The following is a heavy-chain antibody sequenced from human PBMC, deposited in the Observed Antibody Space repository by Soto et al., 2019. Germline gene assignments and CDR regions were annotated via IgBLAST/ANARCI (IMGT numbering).Heavy chain of an antibody. Sequence: QVQLVQSGAEVKKPGSSVKVSCKASGGTFSSYAISWVRQAPGQGLEWMGGIIPISDTTNYAQKCEGRVTITADESTSTAYMEQSSLRSEDTAVDYCARSQGSSTSLEIYYYYYYGMDVWGQGTTVTVSS. J-gene: IGHJ6*02. V-gene: IGHV1-69*01. D-gene: IGHD2-2*01. CDR3: ARSQGSSTSLEIYYYYYYGMDV. CDR2: IIPISDTT. CDR1: GGTFSSYA.